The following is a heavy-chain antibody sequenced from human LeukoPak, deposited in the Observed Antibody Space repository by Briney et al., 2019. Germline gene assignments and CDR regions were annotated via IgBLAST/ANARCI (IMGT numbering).Heavy chain of an antibody. J-gene: IGHJ4*02. V-gene: IGHV3-23*01. Sequence: PGGSLRLSCAASGFTFSTYAMTWVRQAPGKGLEWVSTISGGGGSTYYTDSVKGRFTISRDNSKDALYLQMNSLGADDTAVYFCAKAYDAGGLQYFDYWGQGTLVTVSS. CDR2: ISGGGGST. CDR1: GFTFSTYA. CDR3: AKAYDAGGLQYFDY. D-gene: IGHD2-8*02.